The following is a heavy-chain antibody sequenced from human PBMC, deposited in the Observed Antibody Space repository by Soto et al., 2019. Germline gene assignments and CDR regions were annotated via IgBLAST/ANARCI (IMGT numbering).Heavy chain of an antibody. D-gene: IGHD2-15*01. CDR2: INPDNGNT. V-gene: IGHV1-3*01. CDR3: ARGIATGQLDP. CDR1: GYTFTRYT. J-gene: IGHJ5*02. Sequence: ASVKFPCKASGYTFTRYTMNWVRQAPGQRLEWMGWINPDNGNTKSSQKFQDRVIITRDTSASTAYMDLSSLRSEDTAVYYCARGIATGQLDPWGQGTLVTVSS.